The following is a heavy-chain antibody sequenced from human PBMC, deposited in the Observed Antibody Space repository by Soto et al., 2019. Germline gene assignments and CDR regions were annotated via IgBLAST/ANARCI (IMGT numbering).Heavy chain of an antibody. J-gene: IGHJ6*02. Sequence: QVQLVQSGAEVKKPGASVKVSCKASGYTFTSYGISWVRQAPGQGLEWMGWISAYNGNTNYAQKLQGRDTMTTDTSTSTAYMELRSLRSDDTAVYYCARVPNCSGGSCYSDYCYGMDVWGQGTTVTVSS. CDR1: GYTFTSYG. D-gene: IGHD2-15*01. CDR2: ISAYNGNT. V-gene: IGHV1-18*01. CDR3: ARVPNCSGGSCYSDYCYGMDV.